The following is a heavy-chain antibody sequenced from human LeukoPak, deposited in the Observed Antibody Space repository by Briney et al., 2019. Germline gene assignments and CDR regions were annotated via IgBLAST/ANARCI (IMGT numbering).Heavy chain of an antibody. Sequence: GGSLRLSCAASGFIFSNYNINWVRQAPGKGLEWVSYISRSSSTIYYADSVKGRFTISRDNAKNSLYLQMNSLRAEDTAVYYCATLDYGDYAAFDYWGQGTLVTVSS. CDR2: ISRSSSTI. D-gene: IGHD4-17*01. J-gene: IGHJ4*02. CDR1: GFIFSNYN. CDR3: ATLDYGDYAAFDY. V-gene: IGHV3-48*01.